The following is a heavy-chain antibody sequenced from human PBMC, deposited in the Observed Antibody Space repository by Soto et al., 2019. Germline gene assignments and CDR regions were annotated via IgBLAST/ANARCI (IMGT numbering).Heavy chain of an antibody. D-gene: IGHD3-3*01. CDR2: IKQDGSEK. CDR1: GFTFSSYW. V-gene: IGHV3-7*01. J-gene: IGHJ3*01. Sequence: GGSLRLSCAASGFTFSSYWMSWVRQAPGKGLEWVANIKQDGSEKYYVDSVKGRFTISRDNAKNSLYLQMNSLRAEDTFVYYCARDPGSIFGVPEDVWGQGKMVTVSS. CDR3: ARDPGSIFGVPEDV.